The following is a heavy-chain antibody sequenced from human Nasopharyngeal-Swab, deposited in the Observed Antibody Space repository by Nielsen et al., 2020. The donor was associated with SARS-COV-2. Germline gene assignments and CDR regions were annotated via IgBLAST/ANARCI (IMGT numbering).Heavy chain of an antibody. D-gene: IGHD1-7*01. J-gene: IGHJ4*02. CDR3: AIYHRITGTVN. CDR2: INAGNGNT. V-gene: IGHV1-3*01. Sequence: ASVKVSCKASGYTFTSYAMHWVRRAPGQRLEWMGWINAGNGNTKYSQKFQGRVTIARDTSASTAYMELSSLRSEDTAVYYCAIYHRITGTVNWGQGTLVTVSS. CDR1: GYTFTSYA.